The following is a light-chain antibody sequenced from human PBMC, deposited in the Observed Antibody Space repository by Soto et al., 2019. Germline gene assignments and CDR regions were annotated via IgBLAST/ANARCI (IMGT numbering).Light chain of an antibody. Sequence: EIVMTQSPATLSVSPGERATLSCRASQSVSSNLAWYQQKPGQAPRLLIYGASTRATGIPARFSGSGSGTEFTLTISSLQSEDFAVYYCQQSNNWWTFGQGTKVAIK. CDR3: QQSNNWWT. V-gene: IGKV3-15*01. J-gene: IGKJ1*01. CDR2: GAS. CDR1: QSVSSN.